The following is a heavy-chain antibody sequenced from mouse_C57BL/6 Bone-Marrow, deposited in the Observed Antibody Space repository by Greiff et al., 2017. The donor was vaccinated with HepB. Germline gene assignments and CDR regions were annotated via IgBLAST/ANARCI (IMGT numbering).Heavy chain of an antibody. J-gene: IGHJ4*01. Sequence: LQESGAELVRPGASVTLSCKASGYTFTDYEMHWVKQTPVHGLEWIGAIDPETGGTAYNQKFKGKAILTADKSSSTAYMELRSLTSEDSAVYYCTRTGYYAMDYWGQGTSVTVSS. CDR1: GYTFTDYE. CDR3: TRTGYYAMDY. V-gene: IGHV1-15*01. CDR2: IDPETGGT.